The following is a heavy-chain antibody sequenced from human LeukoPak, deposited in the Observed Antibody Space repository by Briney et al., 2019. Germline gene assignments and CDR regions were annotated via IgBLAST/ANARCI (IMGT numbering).Heavy chain of an antibody. D-gene: IGHD3-10*01. CDR2: INPSGGST. J-gene: IGHJ4*02. V-gene: IGHV1-46*01. CDR1: GYTLTELS. Sequence: ASVKVSCKVSGYTLTELSMHWVRQAPGQGLEWMGIINPSGGSTNYAQKFQGRVTLTRDTSTSTVYMELSSLRSEDTAVYYCARGGSVRGAPVNYWGQGTLVTVSS. CDR3: ARGGSVRGAPVNY.